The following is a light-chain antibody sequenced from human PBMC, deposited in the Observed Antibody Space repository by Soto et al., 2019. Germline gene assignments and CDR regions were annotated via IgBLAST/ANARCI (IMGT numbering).Light chain of an antibody. CDR2: DVS. Sequence: QSALTQPASVSGSPGQSITISCTGTSSDVGGYNYVSWYQQHPGKAPKLMIYDVSNRPSGVSNRFSGSKSGNTASLTISGLQDEDEADYYCSSYTSSSPPYVFGTGTKLTVL. CDR1: SSDVGGYNY. J-gene: IGLJ1*01. CDR3: SSYTSSSPPYV. V-gene: IGLV2-14*01.